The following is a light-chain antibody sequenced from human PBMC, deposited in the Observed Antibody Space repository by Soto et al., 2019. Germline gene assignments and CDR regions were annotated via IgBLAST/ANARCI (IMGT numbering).Light chain of an antibody. CDR3: SSYAGXSNV. Sequence: QSALTQPPSASGSPGQSVAISCTGTSSDVGGYNYVYWYQQHQGKDPKLMIYEVNKRPSGVPDRFSGSKSGNTASLTVSGLQAEDEADYYRSSYAGXSNVFGTGTKVXV. V-gene: IGLV2-8*01. J-gene: IGLJ1*01. CDR1: SSDVGGYNY. CDR2: EVN.